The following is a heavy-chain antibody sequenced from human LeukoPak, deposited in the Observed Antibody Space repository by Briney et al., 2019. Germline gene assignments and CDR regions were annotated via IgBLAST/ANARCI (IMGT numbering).Heavy chain of an antibody. Sequence: PGGSLRLSCAASGFTFSSYAMHWVRQAPSKLLEWVAVISYDETNKYYADSVKGLFTISRANSKNTLYLKMNRLRAEDTDVYYCARDPYYDSSGPAGRDAFDIWGQGTMVTVSS. CDR1: GFTFSSYA. V-gene: IGHV3-30*04. D-gene: IGHD3-22*01. CDR2: ISYDETNK. J-gene: IGHJ3*02. CDR3: ARDPYYDSSGPAGRDAFDI.